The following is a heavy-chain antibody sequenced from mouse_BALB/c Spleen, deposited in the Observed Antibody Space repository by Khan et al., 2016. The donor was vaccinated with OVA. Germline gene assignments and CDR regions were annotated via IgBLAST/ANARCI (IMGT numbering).Heavy chain of an antibody. CDR3: ARPAYDGYFDY. CDR1: GYTFTDYA. D-gene: IGHD2-3*01. CDR2: ISTYSGNT. Sequence: QVRLQQSGPELVRPGVSVKISCKASGYTFTDYAVHWMKQSHAKSLEWIGIISTYSGNTNYNQKFKGRATMTVDKSSSTAYMELARLTSEDSAIYYCARPAYDGYFDYWGQGTTLTVAS. J-gene: IGHJ2*01. V-gene: IGHV1S137*01.